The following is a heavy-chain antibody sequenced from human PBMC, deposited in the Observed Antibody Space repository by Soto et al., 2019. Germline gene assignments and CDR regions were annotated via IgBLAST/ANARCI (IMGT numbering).Heavy chain of an antibody. CDR2: ISGSGGRT. Sequence: GGSLRLSCVASGFTFSDYAMTWVRQAPGKGLEWVSAISGSGGRTYFADSVKGRFTISRDNSKNTLYLQMNSLRAEDTAVYYCAKDPSITIFGVVTLFDYWGQGTLVTVSS. J-gene: IGHJ4*02. V-gene: IGHV3-23*01. D-gene: IGHD3-3*01. CDR1: GFTFSDYA. CDR3: AKDPSITIFGVVTLFDY.